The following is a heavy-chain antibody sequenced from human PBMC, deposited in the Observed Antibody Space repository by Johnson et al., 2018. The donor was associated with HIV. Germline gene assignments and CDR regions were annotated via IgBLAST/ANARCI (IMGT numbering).Heavy chain of an antibody. Sequence: VQLVASGGGLVQPGGSLRLSCAASGFSVSSSYMSWVRQAPGNGLEWVSVIYSGGSTFYTDSVKGRFTISRDNSRNTLYLQMNSLRVEDTAVYYCARDDDYYDSSGPGAFDIWGQGTMVTVSS. CDR1: GFSVSSSY. V-gene: IGHV3-66*01. J-gene: IGHJ3*02. D-gene: IGHD3-22*01. CDR2: IYSGGST. CDR3: ARDDDYYDSSGPGAFDI.